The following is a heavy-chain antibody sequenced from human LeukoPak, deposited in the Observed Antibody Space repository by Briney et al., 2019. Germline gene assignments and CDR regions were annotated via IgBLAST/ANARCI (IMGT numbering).Heavy chain of an antibody. CDR1: GFTFGNYW. CDR2: INSDGINT. V-gene: IGHV3-74*01. Sequence: PGGSLRLSCAASGFTFGNYWMHWVRQAPGKGLVWVSRINSDGINTSYADSVKGRFTISRDNAKNTLNLQMNSLRAEDTAVYYCAELGITMIGGVWGKGTTVTISS. CDR3: AELGITMIGGV. D-gene: IGHD3-10*02. J-gene: IGHJ6*04.